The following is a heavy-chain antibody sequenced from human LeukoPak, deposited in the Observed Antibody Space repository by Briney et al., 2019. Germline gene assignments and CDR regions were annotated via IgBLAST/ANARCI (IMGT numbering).Heavy chain of an antibody. D-gene: IGHD5-24*01. Sequence: GGSLRLSCAASEFTLSSYWMHWVRQAPGRGLVWVSRINSDGSSTIYADSVKGRFTISRDNAKNTLYLQMNSLRAEDTAVYYCAREPRRDGFSYYDSFDIWGQGTMVTVSS. CDR3: AREPRRDGFSYYDSFDI. V-gene: IGHV3-74*01. J-gene: IGHJ3*02. CDR1: EFTLSSYW. CDR2: INSDGSST.